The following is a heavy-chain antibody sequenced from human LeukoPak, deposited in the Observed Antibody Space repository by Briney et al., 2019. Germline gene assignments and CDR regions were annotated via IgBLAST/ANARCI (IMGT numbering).Heavy chain of an antibody. Sequence: ASETLSLTCAVYGGSFSGYYWSWIRQPPGKGLEWMGEINHSGSTNYNPSLKSRVTISVDTSKNQFSLKLSSVTAADTAVYYCASGGIAVAGTGNSFDYWGQGTLVTVSS. V-gene: IGHV4-34*01. CDR3: ASGGIAVAGTGNSFDY. J-gene: IGHJ4*02. CDR2: INHSGST. D-gene: IGHD6-19*01. CDR1: GGSFSGYY.